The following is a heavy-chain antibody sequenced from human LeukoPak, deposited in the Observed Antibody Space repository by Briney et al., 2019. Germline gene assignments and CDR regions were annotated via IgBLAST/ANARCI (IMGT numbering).Heavy chain of an antibody. Sequence: PGGSLRLSCAASGFTFSSYAMSWVRQAPGKGLEWVSAISGSGGSTYCADSVKGRFTISRDNSKNTLYLQMNSLRAEDTAVYYCAKGVVTVMGLDYFDYWGQGTLVTVSS. CDR2: ISGSGGST. CDR1: GFTFSSYA. CDR3: AKGVVTVMGLDYFDY. D-gene: IGHD2/OR15-2a*01. J-gene: IGHJ4*02. V-gene: IGHV3-23*01.